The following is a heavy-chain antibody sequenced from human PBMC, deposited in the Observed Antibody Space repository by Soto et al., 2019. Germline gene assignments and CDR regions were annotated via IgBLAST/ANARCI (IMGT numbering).Heavy chain of an antibody. J-gene: IGHJ6*02. CDR3: AKQFFGVVSKVYYYGMDV. CDR1: GFTFSSYG. V-gene: IGHV3-30*18. D-gene: IGHD3-3*01. Sequence: QPGGSLRLSCAASGFTFSSYGMHWVRQAPGKGLEWVAVISYDGSNKYYADSVKGRFTISRDNSKNTLYLQMNSLRAEDTAVYYCAKQFFGVVSKVYYYGMDVWGQGTTVTVSS. CDR2: ISYDGSNK.